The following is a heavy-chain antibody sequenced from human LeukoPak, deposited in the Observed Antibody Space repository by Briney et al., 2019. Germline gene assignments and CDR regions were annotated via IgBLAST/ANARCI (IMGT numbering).Heavy chain of an antibody. CDR1: GFTFSSYS. V-gene: IGHV3-21*01. CDR3: ARDGDRGYSYVHFDY. D-gene: IGHD5-18*01. CDR2: ISSSSYI. J-gene: IGHJ4*02. Sequence: GGSLRLSCAASGFTFSSYSMNWVRQAPGKGLEWVSSISSSSYIYYADSVKGRFTISRDNAENSLYLQMNSLRAEDTAVYYCARDGDRGYSYVHFDYWGQGTLVTVSS.